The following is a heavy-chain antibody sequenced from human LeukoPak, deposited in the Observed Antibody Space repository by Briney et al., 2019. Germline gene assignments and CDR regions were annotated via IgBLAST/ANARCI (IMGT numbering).Heavy chain of an antibody. CDR2: FDPEDGET. V-gene: IGHV1-24*01. CDR3: ATGDYYDSSGYYYF. CDR1: GYTLTELS. Sequence: ASVKVSCKVSGYTLTELSMHWVRQAPGKGLEWMGGFDPEDGETLYAQKFQGRVTMTEDTSTDTAYMELSSLRSEDTAVYYCATGDYYDSSGYYYFWGQGTLVTVSS. J-gene: IGHJ4*02. D-gene: IGHD3-22*01.